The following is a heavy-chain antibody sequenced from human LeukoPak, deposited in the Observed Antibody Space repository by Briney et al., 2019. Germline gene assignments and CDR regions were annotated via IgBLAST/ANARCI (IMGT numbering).Heavy chain of an antibody. Sequence: SVKVSCKASGGTFSSYAISWVRQAPGQGLEWMGGIIPIFGTANYAQKFQGRVTITADESTSTAYMELSSLRSEDTAVYYCAKGTVGITIFGVVTPPNPNYYYYMDVWGKGTTVTVSS. CDR3: AKGTVGITIFGVVTPPNPNYYYYMDV. V-gene: IGHV1-69*13. CDR2: IIPIFGTA. D-gene: IGHD3-3*01. J-gene: IGHJ6*03. CDR1: GGTFSSYA.